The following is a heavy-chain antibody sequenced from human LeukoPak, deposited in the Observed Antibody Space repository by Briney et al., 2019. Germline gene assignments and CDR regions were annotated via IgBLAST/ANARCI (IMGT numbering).Heavy chain of an antibody. D-gene: IGHD3-10*01. J-gene: IGHJ4*02. CDR3: ASSGIGHYFFDF. CDR1: GFTLSNYW. V-gene: IGHV3-74*01. CDR2: TPNDGSDT. Sequence: GSLRLSCAASGFTLSNYWMHWFRQVPGKGLMWVSRTPNDGSDTGYADSVKGRFTISRDDAKNTLFLQMNSLRAEDTAVYYCASSGIGHYFFDFWGQGTLVTVAS.